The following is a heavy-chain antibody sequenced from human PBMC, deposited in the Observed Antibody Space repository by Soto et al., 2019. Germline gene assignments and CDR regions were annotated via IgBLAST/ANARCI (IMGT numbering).Heavy chain of an antibody. D-gene: IGHD6-6*01. CDR1: GFTFGDYW. J-gene: IGHJ4*02. V-gene: IGHV3-7*04. Sequence: GGSLRLSCAGSGFTFGDYWMTWVRQPPGKGLEWVANIKYDGSETDYVDSVKGRFTIFRDNVKNSLYLLMNSLRLEDTAVYYCVGAGHSSYWGQGTLVTVSS. CDR3: VGAGHSSY. CDR2: IKYDGSET.